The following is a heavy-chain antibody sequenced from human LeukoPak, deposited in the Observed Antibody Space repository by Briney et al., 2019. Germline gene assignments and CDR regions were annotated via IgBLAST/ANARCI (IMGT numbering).Heavy chain of an antibody. Sequence: GGSLRLSCAASGFTFSRYWTRGVRQAPGKGLEGVANIKNDGSEEYYVDSVKGRFTISRDNARNSLFLQMNSLTVEDTAVYYCARAIRGSAVDTGDRWGQGTLVTVSS. CDR1: GFTFSRYW. J-gene: IGHJ4*02. D-gene: IGHD3-10*01. V-gene: IGHV3-7*01. CDR2: IKNDGSEE. CDR3: ARAIRGSAVDTGDR.